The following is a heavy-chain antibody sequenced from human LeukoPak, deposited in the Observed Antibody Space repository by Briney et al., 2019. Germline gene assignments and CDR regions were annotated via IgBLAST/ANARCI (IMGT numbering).Heavy chain of an antibody. CDR2: INHSGST. Sequence: PSETLSLTCAVYGGSFSGYYWSWIRQPPGKGLEWIGEINHSGSTNYNPSLKSRVTISVDTSKNQFSLKLSSVTAADTAVYYCARHSRRSPYYYGSGSSPAWFDPWGQGTLVTVSS. CDR3: ARHSRRSPYYYGSGSSPAWFDP. J-gene: IGHJ5*02. D-gene: IGHD3-10*01. V-gene: IGHV4-34*01. CDR1: GGSFSGYY.